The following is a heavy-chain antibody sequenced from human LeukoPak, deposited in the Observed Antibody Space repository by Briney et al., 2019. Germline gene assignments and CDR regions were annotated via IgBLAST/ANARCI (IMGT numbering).Heavy chain of an antibody. CDR3: ATDLDYTFDY. CDR1: RFPFRVRW. D-gene: IGHD4-11*01. J-gene: IGHJ4*02. V-gene: IGHV3-74*03. CDR2: IKKDGFFS. Sequence: PGGSLRLSCTASRFPFRVRWMHWVRQAPGKGLVWISLIKKDGFFSTYADSVKGRFTISRDDAKNTLYLQMDSLRADDTAVYYCATDLDYTFDYWGRGTLVTVSS.